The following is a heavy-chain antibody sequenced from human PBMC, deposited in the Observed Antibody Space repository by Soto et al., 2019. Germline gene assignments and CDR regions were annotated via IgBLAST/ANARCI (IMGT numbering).Heavy chain of an antibody. CDR3: AKDRVAAARHNYYYYMDV. CDR2: ISGSGGST. Sequence: GGSLRLSCAASGFTFSSYAMSWVRQAPGKGLEWVSAISGSGGSTYYADSVKGRFTISRDNSKNTLYLQMNSLRAEDTAVYYCAKDRVAAARHNYYYYMDVWGKGTTVTVSS. CDR1: GFTFSSYA. V-gene: IGHV3-23*01. D-gene: IGHD6-6*01. J-gene: IGHJ6*03.